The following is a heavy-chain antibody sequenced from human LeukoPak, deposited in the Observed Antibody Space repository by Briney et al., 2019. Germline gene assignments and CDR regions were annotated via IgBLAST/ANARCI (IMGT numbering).Heavy chain of an antibody. CDR2: ISPSSSTM. Sequence: GGSLRLSCAASGLTFSSYSMNWVRQAPGKGLEWVSYISPSSSTMYFADSVKGRFTISRDNAKNSLYLQMNSLRDEDTAVYYCARSSSSGYYFGAFDIWGQGTRVTVSS. J-gene: IGHJ3*02. CDR3: ARSSSSGYYFGAFDI. D-gene: IGHD3-22*01. CDR1: GLTFSSYS. V-gene: IGHV3-48*02.